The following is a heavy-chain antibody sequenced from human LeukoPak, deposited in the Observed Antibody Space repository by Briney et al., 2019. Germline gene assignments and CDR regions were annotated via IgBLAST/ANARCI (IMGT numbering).Heavy chain of an antibody. V-gene: IGHV1-2*02. J-gene: IGHJ4*02. CDR3: ARDLKSPDSFCFDY. CDR2: ISPNSGGT. D-gene: IGHD3-16*02. CDR1: GYTFTGYY. Sequence: ASVKVSCKASGYTFTGYYMHWVRQAPGQGLGWMGWISPNSGGTNYAQKFQGRVTMTRDTSISTAYMELSRLRSDDTAVYYCARDLKSPDSFCFDYWGRGTLVTVSS.